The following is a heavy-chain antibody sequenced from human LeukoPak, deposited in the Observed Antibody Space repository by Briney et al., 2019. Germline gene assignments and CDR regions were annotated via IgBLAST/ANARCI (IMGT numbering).Heavy chain of an antibody. J-gene: IGHJ4*02. CDR3: ARKLSGTTYFDY. D-gene: IGHD1-1*01. V-gene: IGHV3-48*03. CDR2: ISSDGITK. CDR1: GFTFSSYD. Sequence: PGGSLRLSCVASGFTFSSYDMNWVRQAPGKGLEWVSYISSDGITKKHADSVKGRLTISRDNAKNSQYVQMNSLRAEDTGVYYCARKLSGTTYFDYWGQGTLVTVSS.